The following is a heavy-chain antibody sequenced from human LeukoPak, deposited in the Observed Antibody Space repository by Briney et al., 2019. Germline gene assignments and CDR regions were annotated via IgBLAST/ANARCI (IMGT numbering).Heavy chain of an antibody. J-gene: IGHJ6*02. Sequence: AASVKVSCKASGYTFNRYGFSWVRQAPGQGLEWMGWISAFNGDTNYAQELQGRVTMTTDTSTSTAYMELRSLRSDDTAVYYCAKDLPLIAVAGEVGDYYGLDVWGQGTTVTVSS. CDR1: GYTFNRYG. CDR3: AKDLPLIAVAGEVGDYYGLDV. D-gene: IGHD6-19*01. CDR2: ISAFNGDT. V-gene: IGHV1-18*01.